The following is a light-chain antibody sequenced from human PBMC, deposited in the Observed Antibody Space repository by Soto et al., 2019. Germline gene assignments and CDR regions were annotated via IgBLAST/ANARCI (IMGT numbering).Light chain of an antibody. Sequence: DIQLTQSPSSLSASVGDRVIITCRASQSISDYVNWFQQKPGRAPKLLIYGASSLQGGVPSRFSGSGSGTDFTLTISSLQPEDFATYYCQQSYTTLGTFGQGTKVDIK. CDR3: QQSYTTLGT. J-gene: IGKJ1*01. V-gene: IGKV1-39*01. CDR1: QSISDY. CDR2: GAS.